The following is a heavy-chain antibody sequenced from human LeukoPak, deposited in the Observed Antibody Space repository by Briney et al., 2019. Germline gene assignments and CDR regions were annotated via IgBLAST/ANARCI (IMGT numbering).Heavy chain of an antibody. CDR2: INTNGGGT. J-gene: IGHJ4*02. V-gene: IGHV1-2*02. D-gene: IGHD3-22*01. CDR3: ARASYYYDSSGYPGYYFDY. CDR1: GYTFTDSY. Sequence: ASVKLSCKASGYTFTDSYMHWVRQAPGQGLEWMGGINTNGGGTNYAQKLQRRVTMTRDTSISTAYMELSRLRSDDTAVYYCARASYYYDSSGYPGYYFDYWGQGTLVTVSS.